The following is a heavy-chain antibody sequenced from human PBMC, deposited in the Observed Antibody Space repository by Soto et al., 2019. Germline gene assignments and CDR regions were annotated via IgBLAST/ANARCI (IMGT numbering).Heavy chain of an antibody. CDR1: GFTFSSYG. CDR2: ISYDGSNK. Sequence: HPGGSLRLSCASSGFTFSSYGMHWVRQAPGKGLEWVAVISYDGSNKYYADSVKGRFTISRDNSKNTLYLQMSSLKPEDTAVYYCAKDTELQAYYYYYGMDVWGQGTAVTVSS. CDR3: AKDTELQAYYYYYGMDV. J-gene: IGHJ6*02. D-gene: IGHD1-7*01. V-gene: IGHV3-30*18.